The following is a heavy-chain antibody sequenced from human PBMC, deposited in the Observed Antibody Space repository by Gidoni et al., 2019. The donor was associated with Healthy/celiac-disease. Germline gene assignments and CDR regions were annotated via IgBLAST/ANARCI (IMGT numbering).Heavy chain of an antibody. CDR3: ASLPIPTFRGGRLKIIDY. D-gene: IGHD2-15*01. V-gene: IGHV3-30-3*01. J-gene: IGHJ4*02. Sequence: QVQLVESGGGVVQPGRSLRLSCAASGFTFSSYAMHWVRQAPGKGLEWVAVISYDGSNKYYADSVKGRFTISRDNSKNTLYLQMNSLRAEDTAVYYCASLPIPTFRGGRLKIIDYWGQGTLVTVSS. CDR1: GFTFSSYA. CDR2: ISYDGSNK.